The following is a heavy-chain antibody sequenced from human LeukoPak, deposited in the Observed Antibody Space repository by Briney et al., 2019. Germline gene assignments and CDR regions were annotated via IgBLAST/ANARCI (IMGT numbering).Heavy chain of an antibody. V-gene: IGHV3-23*01. D-gene: IGHD4-17*01. CDR1: GFTFRDYA. J-gene: IGHJ4*02. Sequence: GGSLRLSCTASGFTFRDYAMSWVHQAPGKGREWLSAISDSGGSTYYADSVKGRFTISRDNSKDTLYLQMNSLRAEDTAVYYCARDQPNYGDYTTDFDYWGQGTLVTVSS. CDR3: ARDQPNYGDYTTDFDY. CDR2: ISDSGGST.